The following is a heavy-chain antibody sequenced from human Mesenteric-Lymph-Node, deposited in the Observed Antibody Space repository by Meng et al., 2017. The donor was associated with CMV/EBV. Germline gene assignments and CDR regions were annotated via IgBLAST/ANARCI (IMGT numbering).Heavy chain of an antibody. CDR3: AKEGYTSSWYWLDP. Sequence: GESLKISCATSRFTFSTYGMHWVRQAPGKGLEWVAFIRYDGSNTSYADSVKGRFTISRDNSRNTLYLRMNSLRAEDTAVYYCAKEGYTSSWYWLDPWGQGTLVTVSS. J-gene: IGHJ5*02. CDR2: IRYDGSNT. D-gene: IGHD6-13*01. CDR1: RFTFSTYG. V-gene: IGHV3-30*02.